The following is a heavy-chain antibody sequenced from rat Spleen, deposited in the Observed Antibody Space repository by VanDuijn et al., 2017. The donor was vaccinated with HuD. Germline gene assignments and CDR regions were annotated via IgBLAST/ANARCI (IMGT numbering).Heavy chain of an antibody. J-gene: IGHJ4*01. V-gene: IGHV2-13*01. Sequence: QVQLKESGPGLVQPSQTLSLTCTVSGFSLTSYGVSWVRQPPGKGLEWMGGIWGDGGTNYNSAGKSRLSISRDTSKSQVLLKMNSLQPEDTGTYYCARHLREASGVMDAWGQGASVTVSS. CDR3: ARHLREASGVMDA. CDR2: IWGDGGT. D-gene: IGHD4-3*01. CDR1: GFSLTSYG.